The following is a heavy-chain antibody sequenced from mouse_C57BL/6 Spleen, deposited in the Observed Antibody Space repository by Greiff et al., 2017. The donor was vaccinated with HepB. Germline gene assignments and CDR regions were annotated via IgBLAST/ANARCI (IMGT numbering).Heavy chain of an antibody. CDR3: ARGLTGCFDY. CDR1: GFTFSDYG. Sequence: DVQLVESGGGLVKPGGSLKLSCAASGFTFSDYGMHWVRQAPEKGLEWVAYISSGSSTIYYADTVKGRFTISRDNAKNTLFLQMTSLRSEDTAMYYCARGLTGCFDYWGQGTTLTVSS. J-gene: IGHJ2*01. V-gene: IGHV5-17*01. D-gene: IGHD4-1*01. CDR2: ISSGSSTI.